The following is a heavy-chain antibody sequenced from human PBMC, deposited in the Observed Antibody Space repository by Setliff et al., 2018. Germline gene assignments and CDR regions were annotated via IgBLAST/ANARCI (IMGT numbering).Heavy chain of an antibody. CDR3: ARDVLPYPYEGAFDI. CDR2: INPSSGRT. Sequence: PAVQVPCKASGYTFTSHYMHLVRQAPGLGLEWMGTINPSSGRTSYAQKFQGRVTMTRDTSTSTVYRDMSSLRSEGTAVYYCARDVLPYPYEGAFDIWGQGTMVTVSS. D-gene: IGHD3-22*01. CDR1: GYTFTSHY. V-gene: IGHV1-46*01. J-gene: IGHJ3*02.